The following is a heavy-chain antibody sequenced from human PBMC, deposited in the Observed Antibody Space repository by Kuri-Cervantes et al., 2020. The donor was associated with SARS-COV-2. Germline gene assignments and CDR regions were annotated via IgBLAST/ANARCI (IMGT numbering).Heavy chain of an antibody. D-gene: IGHD7-27*01. CDR1: GGTFSSYA. J-gene: IGHJ6*03. CDR2: IIPIFGTA. Sequence: SVKVSCKASGGTFSSYAISWVRQAPGQGLEWMGGIIPIFGTANYAQKFQGRVTITTDESTSTAYMELSSLRSEDTAVYYCARDRGQLGIGVYYYYMDVWGKGTMVTVSS. V-gene: IGHV1-69*05. CDR3: ARDRGQLGIGVYYYYMDV.